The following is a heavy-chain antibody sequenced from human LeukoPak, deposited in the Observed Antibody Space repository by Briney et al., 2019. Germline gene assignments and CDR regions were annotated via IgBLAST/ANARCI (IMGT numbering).Heavy chain of an antibody. V-gene: IGHV3-30*02. J-gene: IGHJ4*02. Sequence: GGSLRLSCAASGFTFSNYGMHWVRQAPGKGLEWVAFTRYDGSNRYYADSVKGRFTISRDNAKNSLYLQMNSLRAEDTAVYYCARDCSSTSCYWTFDYWGQGTLVTVSS. D-gene: IGHD2-2*01. CDR3: ARDCSSTSCYWTFDY. CDR1: GFTFSNYG. CDR2: TRYDGSNR.